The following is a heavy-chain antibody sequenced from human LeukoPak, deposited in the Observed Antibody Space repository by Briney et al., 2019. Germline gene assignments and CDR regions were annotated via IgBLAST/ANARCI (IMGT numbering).Heavy chain of an antibody. CDR1: GFAFRNYG. CDR3: ARSLVDGDYYYNMDV. J-gene: IGHJ6*03. CDR2: IRPDESDT. D-gene: IGHD2-8*02. V-gene: IGHV3-30*02. Sequence: GGSLRLSCAASGFAFRNYGMHWVRQAPGKGLEWVTFIRPDESDTYYADPVKGRFTISRDNSKNTLSLQMTSLRAEDTAVYYCARSLVDGDYYYNMDVWGKGTTVTVSS.